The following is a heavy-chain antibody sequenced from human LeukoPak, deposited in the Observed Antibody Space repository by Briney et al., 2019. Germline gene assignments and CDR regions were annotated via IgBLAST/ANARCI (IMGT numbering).Heavy chain of an antibody. CDR2: INHSGST. CDR1: GGSFSGYY. CDR3: AKRLRVNWFDP. V-gene: IGHV4-34*01. J-gene: IGHJ5*02. Sequence: SETLSLTCTVSGGSFSGYYWSWIRQPPGKGLEWIGEINHSGSTNYNPSLKSRVTISVDTSKNQFSLKLSSVTAADTAVYYCAKRLRVNWFDPWGQGTLVTVSS. D-gene: IGHD3-16*01.